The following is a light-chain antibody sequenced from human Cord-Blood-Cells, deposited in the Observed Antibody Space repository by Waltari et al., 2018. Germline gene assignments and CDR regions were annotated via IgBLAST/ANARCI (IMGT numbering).Light chain of an antibody. Sequence: QSALTQPASVSGSPGQSITISCTGTSSDVGGYNYVSWYQQHPGKAPKLMIYDVSTLPSGVSHRFSGSKSGNTASLTISGLQAEDEADYYCSSYTSSPVFGGGTKLTVL. CDR3: SSYTSSPV. CDR2: DVS. CDR1: SSDVGGYNY. V-gene: IGLV2-14*01. J-gene: IGLJ2*01.